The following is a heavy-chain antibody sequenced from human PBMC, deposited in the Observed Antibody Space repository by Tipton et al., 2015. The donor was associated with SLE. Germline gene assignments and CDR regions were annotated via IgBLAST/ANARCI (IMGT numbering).Heavy chain of an antibody. CDR2: IYPGDSDT. D-gene: IGHD1-7*01. CDR3: AREVLAAAPNSFDP. Sequence: QLVQSGAEVKKPGESLKISCKGSGYSFTSYWIGWVRQMPGKGLEWMGIIYPGDSDTRYSPSFQGQVTISADKSISTVYMELSSLRSDDTAVYYCAREVLAAAPNSFDPWGQGTLVTVSS. CDR1: GYSFTSYW. V-gene: IGHV5-51*03. J-gene: IGHJ5*02.